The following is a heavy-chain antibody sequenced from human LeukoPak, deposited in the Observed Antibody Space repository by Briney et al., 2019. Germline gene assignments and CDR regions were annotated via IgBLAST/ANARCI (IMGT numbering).Heavy chain of an antibody. Sequence: PGGSLRLSCVASAHTVRFFTMNWVRQAPGKGLEWVVSIPSGGSPYIYYAESVKGRFTISRDNAKYSLFLQMNNLRAEDTAVYYCARDRDENYSDVFDVWGQGTMVTVSS. J-gene: IGHJ3*01. CDR2: IPSGGSPYI. CDR3: ARDRDENYSDVFDV. D-gene: IGHD2-21*01. CDR1: AHTVRFFT. V-gene: IGHV3-21*06.